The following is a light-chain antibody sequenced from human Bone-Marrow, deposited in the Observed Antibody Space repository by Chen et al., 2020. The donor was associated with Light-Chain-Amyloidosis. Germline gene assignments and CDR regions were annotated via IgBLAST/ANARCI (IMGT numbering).Light chain of an antibody. CDR2: RDT. CDR3: QSADSSVTYEVI. V-gene: IGLV3-25*03. CDR1: DLPTKY. Sequence: SYELTQQPSVSLSPGQTARITCSGDDLPTKYAYWYQQKPGQAPVLVIHRDTERPSGISERFSGTSAGITATLTISGVQAEDEADYHCQSADSSVTYEVIFGGGTKLTVL. J-gene: IGLJ2*01.